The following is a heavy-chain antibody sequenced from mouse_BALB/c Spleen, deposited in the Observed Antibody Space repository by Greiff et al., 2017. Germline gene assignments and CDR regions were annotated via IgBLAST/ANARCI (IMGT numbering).Heavy chain of an antibody. CDR1: GDSITSGY. CDR2: ISYSGST. V-gene: IGHV3-8*02. J-gene: IGHJ3*01. D-gene: IGHD1-2*01. CDR3: ARLNYYGYETWFAY. Sequence: EVKLMESGPSLVKPSQTLSLTCSVTGDSITSGYWNWIRKFPGNKLEYMGYISYSGSTYYNPSLKSRISITRDTSKNQYYLQLNSVTTEDTATYYCARLNYYGYETWFAYWGQGTLVTVSA.